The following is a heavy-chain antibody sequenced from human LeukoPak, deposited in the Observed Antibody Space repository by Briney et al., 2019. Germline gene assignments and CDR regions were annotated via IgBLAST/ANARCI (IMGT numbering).Heavy chain of an antibody. CDR1: GFTFSSYA. J-gene: IGHJ5*02. CDR2: ISGSGGST. CDR3: AKIKDYYDSSGYSNRNWFDP. D-gene: IGHD3-22*01. Sequence: GSLRLSCAASGFTFSSYAMSWVRQAPGKGLEWVSAISGSGGSTYYADSVKGRFTISRDNSKNTLYLQMNSLRAEDTAVYYCAKIKDYYDSSGYSNRNWFDPWGQGTLVTVSS. V-gene: IGHV3-23*01.